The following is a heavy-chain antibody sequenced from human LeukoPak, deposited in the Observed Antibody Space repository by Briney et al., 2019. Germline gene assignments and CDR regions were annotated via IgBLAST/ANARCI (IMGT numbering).Heavy chain of an antibody. Sequence: ASVKVSCKASGGTFSSYAISWVRQAPGQGLEWMGLINPSGGSTSYAQKFQGRVTMTRDMSTSTVYMELSSLRSEDTAVYYCAREIGRSSSWYVPSFWGQGTLVTVSS. CDR1: GGTFSSYA. CDR2: INPSGGST. D-gene: IGHD6-13*01. J-gene: IGHJ4*02. CDR3: AREIGRSSSWYVPSF. V-gene: IGHV1-46*01.